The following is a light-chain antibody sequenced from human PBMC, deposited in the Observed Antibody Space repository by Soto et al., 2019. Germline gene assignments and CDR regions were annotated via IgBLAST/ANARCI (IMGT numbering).Light chain of an antibody. CDR1: QSVSSSY. CDR3: QQYNNWPRAT. Sequence: EIRLTQSPGTLSLSPGERATLSCRASQSVSSSYLAWYQQKPGQAPRLLIYGASSRATGIPDRFSGSGSGTEFTLTISSLQSEDFAVYYCQQYNNWPRATFGGGTKVDIK. V-gene: IGKV3-20*01. J-gene: IGKJ4*01. CDR2: GAS.